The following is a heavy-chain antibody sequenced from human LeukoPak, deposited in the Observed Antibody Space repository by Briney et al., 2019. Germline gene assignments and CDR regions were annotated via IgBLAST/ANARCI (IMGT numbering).Heavy chain of an antibody. CDR1: GYNFIYYW. V-gene: IGHV5-51*01. CDR3: ARRGRDGSNFGWVDS. Sequence: GESLKISCKGSGYNFIYYWIGWVRQMPGKGLEWLGIIYPGDSDTRYNPSFQGQVTISADKSNSTAYLQWRSLKASDTAMYYCARRGRDGSNFGWVDSWGQGTLVTVSS. D-gene: IGHD5-24*01. J-gene: IGHJ5*01. CDR2: IYPGDSDT.